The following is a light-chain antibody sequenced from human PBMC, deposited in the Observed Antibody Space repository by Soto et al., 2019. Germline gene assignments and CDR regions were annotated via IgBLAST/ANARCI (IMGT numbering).Light chain of an antibody. Sequence: DIQMTQSPSSLSASVGDRVTITCQASQDISNYLNWYQQKPGKAPNLLIYVASNLETGVPSRFSGSGSGTDFTFTISSLQPEDIATYYCQQYDNLPRWTFGQGTKVEIK. J-gene: IGKJ1*01. V-gene: IGKV1-33*01. CDR1: QDISNY. CDR3: QQYDNLPRWT. CDR2: VAS.